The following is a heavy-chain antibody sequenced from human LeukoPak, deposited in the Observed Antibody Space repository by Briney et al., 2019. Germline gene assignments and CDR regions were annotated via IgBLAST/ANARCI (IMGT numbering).Heavy chain of an antibody. CDR3: AKAPHYYGSGRQIFDY. Sequence: GGSLRLSCAASGFTFSSYAMSWVRQAPGKGLEWVSAISGSGGSTYYADSVKGRFTISRDNSKNTLYLQMNSLRAEDTAVYCCAKAPHYYGSGRQIFDYWGQGTLVTVSS. CDR2: ISGSGGST. V-gene: IGHV3-23*01. CDR1: GFTFSSYA. D-gene: IGHD3-10*01. J-gene: IGHJ4*02.